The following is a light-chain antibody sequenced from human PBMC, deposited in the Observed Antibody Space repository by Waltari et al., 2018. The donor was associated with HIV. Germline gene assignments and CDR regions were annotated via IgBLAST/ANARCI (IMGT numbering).Light chain of an antibody. CDR3: QQYYILPYT. CDR2: WAS. V-gene: IGKV4-1*01. CDR1: HSILYRSNNKNS. J-gene: IGKJ2*01. Sequence: DVLLTQSPDSLAVSVGERATLTCTSSHSILYRSNNKNSLAWYQQKPGQRPKLLIYWASTRESGVPDRFSGSGSGTDFTLTISSLQAEDVAVYYCQQYYILPYTFGQGTKLEIK.